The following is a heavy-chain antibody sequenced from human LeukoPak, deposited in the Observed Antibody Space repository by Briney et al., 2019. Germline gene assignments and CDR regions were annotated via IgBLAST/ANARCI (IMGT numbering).Heavy chain of an antibody. J-gene: IGHJ3*02. Sequence: ASVTVSFKASGYTFTGYYMHWVRQAPGQGLEWMGLINPNSGGTNYAQKFQGRVTMTRDTSISTAYMELSRLRSDDTAVYYCARVFRVPYDAFDIWGQGTMVTVSS. CDR1: GYTFTGYY. D-gene: IGHD3-10*01. V-gene: IGHV1-2*06. CDR2: INPNSGGT. CDR3: ARVFRVPYDAFDI.